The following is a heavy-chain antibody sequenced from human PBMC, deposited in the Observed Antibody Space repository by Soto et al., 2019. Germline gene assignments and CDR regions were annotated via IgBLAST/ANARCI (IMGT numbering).Heavy chain of an antibody. D-gene: IGHD5-12*01. Sequence: SETLSLTCTVSGDSMSSYYWTWIRQPPGRGLEWIGYIFHSGSTNYSPSLKNRVTMSLDTSKNQFSLRLSSVTAADTAVYYCARDKKVATGAFDSWGQGTLVTVSS. V-gene: IGHV4-59*01. CDR2: IFHSGST. CDR3: ARDKKVATGAFDS. J-gene: IGHJ4*02. CDR1: GDSMSSYY.